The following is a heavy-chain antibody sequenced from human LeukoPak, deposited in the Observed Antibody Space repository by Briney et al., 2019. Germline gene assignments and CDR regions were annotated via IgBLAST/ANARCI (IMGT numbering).Heavy chain of an antibody. J-gene: IGHJ2*01. CDR2: ISGSGGST. CDR3: AKEGRGYDFWSGYSVWYFDL. Sequence: GGSLRLSYAASGFTFSSYAMSWVRQAPGKGLEWVSAISGSGGSTYYADSVKGRFTISRDNSKNTLYLQMNSLRAEDTAVYYCAKEGRGYDFWSGYSVWYFDLWGRGTLVTVSS. V-gene: IGHV3-23*01. CDR1: GFTFSSYA. D-gene: IGHD3-3*01.